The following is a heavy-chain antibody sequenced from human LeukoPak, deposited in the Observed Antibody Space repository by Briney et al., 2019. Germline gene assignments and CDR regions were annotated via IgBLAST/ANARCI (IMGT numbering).Heavy chain of an antibody. D-gene: IGHD6-19*01. CDR1: GFAFSSYA. J-gene: IGHJ4*02. V-gene: IGHV3-23*01. CDR2: ISGSGGNT. Sequence: PGGSLRLSCAASGFAFSSYAMSWVRQAPGKGLEWVSAISGSGGNTYYADSVKGRFTISRDNSKNTLYLQMNSLRAEDTAIYYCAKMPVSYSSGWSTFDYWGQGTLVTVSS. CDR3: AKMPVSYSSGWSTFDY.